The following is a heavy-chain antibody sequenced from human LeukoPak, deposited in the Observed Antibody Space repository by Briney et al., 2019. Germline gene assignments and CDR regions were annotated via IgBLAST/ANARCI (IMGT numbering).Heavy chain of an antibody. D-gene: IGHD5-18*01. V-gene: IGHV1-69*13. CDR3: ARDSRRGYSYGYQDY. CDR2: IIPIFGTA. J-gene: IGHJ4*02. CDR1: GGTFSSYA. Sequence: RASVKVSCKASGGTFSSYAISWVRQAPVQGLEWMGGIIPIFGTANYAQKFQGRVTITADESTSTAYMELSSLRSEDTAVYYCARDSRRGYSYGYQDYWGQGTLVTVSS.